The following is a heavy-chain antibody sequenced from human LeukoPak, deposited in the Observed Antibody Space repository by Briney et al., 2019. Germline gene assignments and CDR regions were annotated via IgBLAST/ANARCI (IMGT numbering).Heavy chain of an antibody. CDR2: VYYGRSP. Sequence: SETLSLTCTVSGDSISRSTYYWAWIRQPPGKGLEWIGSVYYGRSPYFNPSLESRATIPVDTSKNHFSLKMSSVTAADTAVYYCARSSGTGTFSYWGQGTLVTVSS. J-gene: IGHJ4*02. D-gene: IGHD6-25*01. V-gene: IGHV4-39*02. CDR1: GDSISRSTYY. CDR3: ARSSGTGTFSY.